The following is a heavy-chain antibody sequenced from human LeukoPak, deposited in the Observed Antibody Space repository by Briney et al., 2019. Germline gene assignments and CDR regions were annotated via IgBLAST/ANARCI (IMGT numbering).Heavy chain of an antibody. D-gene: IGHD6-6*01. CDR3: ARVDSSSPNYYYYYMDV. Sequence: PSETLSLTCTVSGGSISSYYWSWIRQPPGKGLEWIGYIYYSGSTNYNPSLKSRVTISVDTSKNQFSLKLSSVTAADTAVYYCARVDSSSPNYYYYYMDVWGKGTTVTVSS. J-gene: IGHJ6*03. CDR1: GGSISSYY. V-gene: IGHV4-59*01. CDR2: IYYSGST.